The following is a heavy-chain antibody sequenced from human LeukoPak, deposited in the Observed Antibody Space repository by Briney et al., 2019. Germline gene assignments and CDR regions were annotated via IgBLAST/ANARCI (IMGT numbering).Heavy chain of an antibody. Sequence: PGGSLRLSCAASGFTFDDYAMHWVRQASGKGLEWVSGISWNSGSKGYADSVKGRFTISRDNAKNSLYLQMNSLRAEDTAVYYCVKVSRGYRYGAFDYWGQGTLVTVSS. V-gene: IGHV3-9*01. CDR3: VKVSRGYRYGAFDY. D-gene: IGHD5-18*01. CDR1: GFTFDDYA. CDR2: ISWNSGSK. J-gene: IGHJ4*02.